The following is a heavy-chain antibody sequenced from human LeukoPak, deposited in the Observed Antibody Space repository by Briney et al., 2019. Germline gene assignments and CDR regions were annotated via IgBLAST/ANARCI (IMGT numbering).Heavy chain of an antibody. J-gene: IGHJ4*02. V-gene: IGHV4-34*01. CDR3: SRGKKSYWGWGSYCHFDY. D-gene: IGHD3-10*01. CDR1: GGSFSGYY. Sequence: SETLSLTCAVYGGSFSGYYWSWIRQPPGKGLEWIGVINHSGSTNYNPSLKSRVTISVDTSKNQFSLKLSSVTAADPAVVYFSRGKKSYWGWGSYCHFDYWAQETLVTVSS. CDR2: INHSGST.